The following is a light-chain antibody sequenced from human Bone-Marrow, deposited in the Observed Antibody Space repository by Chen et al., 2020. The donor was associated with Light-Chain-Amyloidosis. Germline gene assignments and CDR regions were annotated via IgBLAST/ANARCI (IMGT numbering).Light chain of an antibody. V-gene: IGLV3-21*02. CDR2: DDS. CDR1: NIGSTS. Sequence: SYVLTQPSSVSVAPGQTATIACGGNNIGSTSVHWYQQTPGQAPLLVVYDDSDRPSGIPERLAGSNCGNTATLTSSRVEAGDEADYYCQVWDRSSDRAGFGGGTKLTVL. CDR3: QVWDRSSDRAG. J-gene: IGLJ3*02.